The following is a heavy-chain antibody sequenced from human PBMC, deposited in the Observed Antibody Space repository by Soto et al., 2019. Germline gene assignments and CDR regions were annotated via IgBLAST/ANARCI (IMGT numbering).Heavy chain of an antibody. D-gene: IGHD2-2*01. Sequence: PGESLKISCKGSGYSFTSYWIGWVRQMPGKGLERMGIIYPGDSDTRYSPSFQGQVTISADKSISTAYLQWSSLKASDTAMYYCAKTGCSSTSCRYYYYGMDVWGQGTTVTVSS. V-gene: IGHV5-51*01. CDR3: AKTGCSSTSCRYYYYGMDV. J-gene: IGHJ6*02. CDR1: GYSFTSYW. CDR2: IYPGDSDT.